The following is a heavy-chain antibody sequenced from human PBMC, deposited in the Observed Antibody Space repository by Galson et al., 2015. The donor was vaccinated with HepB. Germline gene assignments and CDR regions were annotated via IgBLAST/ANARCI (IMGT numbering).Heavy chain of an antibody. J-gene: IGHJ6*02. CDR3: ARISPPGRLLAPHNMDV. V-gene: IGHV3-48*04. Sequence: SLRLSCAASGFTFSNYGMHWVRQAPGKGLEWISYISSRETAYYADSVKGRFSISRDNAKNSLYLQMNSLKASDTAMYYCARISPPGRLLAPHNMDVWGQGTTVTVSS. CDR1: GFTFSNYG. CDR2: ISSRETA. D-gene: IGHD2-15*01.